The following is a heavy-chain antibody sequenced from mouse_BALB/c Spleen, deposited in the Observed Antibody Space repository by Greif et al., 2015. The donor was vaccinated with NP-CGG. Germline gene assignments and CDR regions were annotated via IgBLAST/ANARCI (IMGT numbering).Heavy chain of an antibody. CDR2: IRNKANGYTT. Sequence: EVKVVESGGGLVQPGGSLRLSCATSGFTFTDYYMSWVRQPPGKALEWLGFIRNKANGYTTEYSASVKGRFTISRDNSQSILYLQMNTLRAEDSATYYCARGYDYDEGNYFDYWGQGTTLTVSS. CDR3: ARGYDYDEGNYFDY. J-gene: IGHJ2*01. D-gene: IGHD2-4*01. CDR1: GFTFTDYY. V-gene: IGHV7-3*02.